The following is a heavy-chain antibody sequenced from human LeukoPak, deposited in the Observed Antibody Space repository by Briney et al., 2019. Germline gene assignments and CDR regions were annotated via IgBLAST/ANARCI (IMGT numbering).Heavy chain of an antibody. J-gene: IGHJ4*02. V-gene: IGHV3-74*01. D-gene: IGHD4-17*01. CDR1: GFTFSSHW. CDR3: ASGSGDYGDPFDY. CDR2: INGDGSET. Sequence: GGSLRLSCSASGFTFSSHWMHWVRQAPGKGLAWVSRINGDGSETNYAGSVRGRFTISRDNTKNTLYLQMSSLRAEDTAVYYCASGSGDYGDPFDYWGQGTLVTVS.